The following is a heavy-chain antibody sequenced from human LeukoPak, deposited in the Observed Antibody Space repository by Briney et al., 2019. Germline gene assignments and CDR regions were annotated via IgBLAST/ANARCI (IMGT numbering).Heavy chain of an antibody. CDR1: GYTFTGYY. D-gene: IGHD3-22*01. J-gene: IGHJ6*02. Sequence: ASVKVSCKASGYTFTGYYMHWVRQAPGQGLEWVGWINPNSGGTNYAQKFQGWVTMTRDTSISTAYMELSRLRSDDTAVNYCARGYYDSSGYSYGMDVWGQGTTVTVSS. V-gene: IGHV1-2*04. CDR2: INPNSGGT. CDR3: ARGYYDSSGYSYGMDV.